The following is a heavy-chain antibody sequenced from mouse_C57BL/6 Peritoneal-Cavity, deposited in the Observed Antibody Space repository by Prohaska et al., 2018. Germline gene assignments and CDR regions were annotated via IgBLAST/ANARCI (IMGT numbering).Heavy chain of an antibody. V-gene: IGHV1-61*01. Sequence: PGHGLEWIGNIYPSDSETDYNQKLKDKATLTVNKSSSTAYMQLSSLTSEDSAVYYSAILWSLYFDVWGTGTTVTVSS. CDR3: AILWSLYFDV. CDR2: IYPSDSET. D-gene: IGHD1-1*02. J-gene: IGHJ1*03.